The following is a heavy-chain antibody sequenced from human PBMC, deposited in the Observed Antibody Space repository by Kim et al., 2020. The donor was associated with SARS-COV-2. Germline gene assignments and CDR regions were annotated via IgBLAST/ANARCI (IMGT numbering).Heavy chain of an antibody. CDR3: ATAAGTTRHYFDY. CDR1: GFTFNTYG. J-gene: IGHJ4*02. Sequence: GGSLRLSCAASGFTFNTYGMHWVRQAPGKGLEWATVIWYDGNKMYYADSVKGRFTISRDNPKNTLYLQMNSLGAEDTAVYYCATAAGTTRHYFDYWGQGTLVTVSS. V-gene: IGHV3-33*01. D-gene: IGHD1-7*01. CDR2: IWYDGNKM.